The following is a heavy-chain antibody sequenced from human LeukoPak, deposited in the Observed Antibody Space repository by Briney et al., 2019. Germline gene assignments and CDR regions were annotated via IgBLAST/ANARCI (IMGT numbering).Heavy chain of an antibody. V-gene: IGHV4-34*01. CDR1: GGSFSGYY. J-gene: IGHJ4*02. Sequence: SETLSLTCAVYGGSFSGYYWSWIRQPPGEGLEWIGEINHSGSTYYNPSLKSRVTISVDRSKNQFSLKLSSVTAADTAVYYCARVKYYYDSSGYRQYYFDYWGQGTLVTVSS. CDR2: INHSGST. CDR3: ARVKYYYDSSGYRQYYFDY. D-gene: IGHD3-22*01.